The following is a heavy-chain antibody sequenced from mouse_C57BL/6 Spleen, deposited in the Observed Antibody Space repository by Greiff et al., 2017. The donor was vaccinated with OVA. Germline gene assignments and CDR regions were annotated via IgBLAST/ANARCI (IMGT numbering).Heavy chain of an antibody. CDR1: GYAFTNYL. J-gene: IGHJ2*01. Sequence: VQLQQSGAELVRPGTSVKVSCKASGYAFTNYLIEWVKQRPGQGLEWIGVINPGSGGTNYNEKFKGKATLTADKSSSTAYMQLSSLTSEDSAVYFGARREEGSSYDFDYWGQGTTLTVSS. V-gene: IGHV1-54*01. CDR3: ARREEGSSYDFDY. CDR2: INPGSGGT. D-gene: IGHD1-1*01.